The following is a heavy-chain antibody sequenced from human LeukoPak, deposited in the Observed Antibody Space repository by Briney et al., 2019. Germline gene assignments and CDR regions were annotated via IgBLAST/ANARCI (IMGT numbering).Heavy chain of an antibody. J-gene: IGHJ5*02. CDR1: GDSISSGAYS. V-gene: IGHV4-30-2*01. CDR3: ARELWFANAPGSWLDP. CDR2: TFHTGST. Sequence: SETLSLTCVVYGDSISSGAYSWSWIRQPPGKGLEWIGYTFHTGSTFYNPSLKSRVTISVDNSKNQFSLRLNSVTAADTAVYYCARELWFANAPGSWLDPWGQGTLVTVSS. D-gene: IGHD3-10*01.